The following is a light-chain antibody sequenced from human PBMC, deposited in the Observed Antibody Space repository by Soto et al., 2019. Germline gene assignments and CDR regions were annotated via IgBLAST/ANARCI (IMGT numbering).Light chain of an antibody. Sequence: DIQMTQSPSTLSASVGDRVTITCRASQSISSWLDWYQQKPGKAPKLLIYKASSLESGVPSRFSGSGSGTEFTLTISNLQPDDFATYYCQQYNRYSWTFGQGTKVEIK. CDR3: QQYNRYSWT. V-gene: IGKV1-5*03. CDR2: KAS. J-gene: IGKJ1*01. CDR1: QSISSW.